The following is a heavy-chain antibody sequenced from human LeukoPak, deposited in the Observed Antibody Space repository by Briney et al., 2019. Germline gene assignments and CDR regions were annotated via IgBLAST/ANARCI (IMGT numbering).Heavy chain of an antibody. CDR1: GVTFSSYA. Sequence: GGSRRLSCATSGVTFSSYAMSWLRQAPGRGREGFSAISGSGGDTWYADSVRGRFTISRDNFKNTLYMQVNSLRAEDTAVYYCAKDYYDISGSRYDFWGQGTLVTVSS. CDR3: AKDYYDISGSRYDF. J-gene: IGHJ4*02. D-gene: IGHD3-22*01. V-gene: IGHV3-23*01. CDR2: ISGSGGDT.